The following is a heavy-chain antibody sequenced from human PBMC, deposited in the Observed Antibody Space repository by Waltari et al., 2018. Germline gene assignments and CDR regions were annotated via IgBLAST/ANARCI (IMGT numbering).Heavy chain of an antibody. J-gene: IGHJ4*02. V-gene: IGHV1-2*02. CDR1: GGTFSSYA. Sequence: QVQLVQSGAEVKKPGSSVKVSCKASGGTFSSYAISWVRQAPGQGLEWMGWSNPNSGGKNYAQKFQGRVTRTRDTSISTAYMELSRLRSDDTAVYYCARRNWLDYWGQGTLVTVSS. CDR3: ARRNWLDY. CDR2: SNPNSGGK. D-gene: IGHD1-1*01.